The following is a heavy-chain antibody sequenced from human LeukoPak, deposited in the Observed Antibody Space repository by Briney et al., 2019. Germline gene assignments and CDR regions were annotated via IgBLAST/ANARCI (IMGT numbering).Heavy chain of an antibody. D-gene: IGHD3-22*01. CDR2: IYPGDSDT. CDR1: GYSFTSYW. Sequence: GESLQISCKGSGYSFTSYWIGWVRQMPGKGLEWMGIIYPGDSDTRYSPSFQGQVTISADKSISTAYLQWSSLKASDTAMYYCARVLNYYDSSGYYYYFDYWGQGTLVTVSS. V-gene: IGHV5-51*01. J-gene: IGHJ4*02. CDR3: ARVLNYYDSSGYYYYFDY.